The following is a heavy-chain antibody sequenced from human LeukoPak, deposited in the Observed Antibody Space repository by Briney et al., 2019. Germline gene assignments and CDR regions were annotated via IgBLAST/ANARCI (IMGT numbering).Heavy chain of an antibody. CDR1: GFTVSSNY. CDR3: ARGGTTDWFDP. V-gene: IGHV3-53*01. D-gene: IGHD1-1*01. CDR2: IYSGGST. J-gene: IGHJ5*02. Sequence: GGSLRLSCAASGFTVSSNYMSWVRQAPGKGLEWVSLIYSGGSTYYADSVKGRFTISRDNSKNTLYPQMNSLRAEDTAVYYCARGGTTDWFDPWGQGTLVTVSS.